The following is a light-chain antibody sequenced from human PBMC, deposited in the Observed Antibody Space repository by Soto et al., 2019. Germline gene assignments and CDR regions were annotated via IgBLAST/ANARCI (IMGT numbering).Light chain of an antibody. CDR2: DVS. Sequence: QSALTQPASVSGSPGQSITISCTGTSSDVGGYNFVSWYQQHPGKAPKLMIYDVSHRPSGVSDRFSGSKSGNTAALTISGLQAEDEADYYCSSYTSSSLLVFGGGTKLTVL. V-gene: IGLV2-14*01. CDR1: SSDVGGYNF. CDR3: SSYTSSSLLV. J-gene: IGLJ2*01.